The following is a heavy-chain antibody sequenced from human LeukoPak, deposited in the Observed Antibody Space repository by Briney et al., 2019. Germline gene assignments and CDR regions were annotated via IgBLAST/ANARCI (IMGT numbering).Heavy chain of an antibody. J-gene: IGHJ4*02. CDR3: AKAGVLAAIGDYFDY. D-gene: IGHD2-15*01. CDR1: GFTFSSYA. Sequence: PGGSLRLSCAASGFTFSSYAMSWVRQAPGKGLEWVSVISGTGGRTYYADSVKGRFTISRDNSKNTLYLQTKSLRAEDTAVYYCAKAGVLAAIGDYFDYWGQGTLVTVSS. V-gene: IGHV3-23*01. CDR2: ISGTGGRT.